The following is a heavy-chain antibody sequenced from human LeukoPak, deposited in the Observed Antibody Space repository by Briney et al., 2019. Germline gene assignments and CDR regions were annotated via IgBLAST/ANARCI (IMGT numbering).Heavy chain of an antibody. Sequence: GGSLRLSCAASGFIFSDYYMSWIRQAPGKGLEWVSYISSGGSFIYYADSVKGRFTISRDNAKNSLYLHMNSLRAEDTAVYYCARAGGGYYYMDVWGKGTTVTVSS. CDR3: ARAGGGYYYMDV. V-gene: IGHV3-11*01. CDR2: ISSGGSFI. CDR1: GFIFSDYY. D-gene: IGHD1-26*01. J-gene: IGHJ6*03.